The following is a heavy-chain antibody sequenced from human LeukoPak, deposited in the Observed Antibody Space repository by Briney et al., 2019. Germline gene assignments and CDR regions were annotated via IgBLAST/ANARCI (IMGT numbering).Heavy chain of an antibody. Sequence: GGSLRLSCAASGFTLSGSALHWVRQASGKGLEWVGRIRSKANSDATTYAASVKGRFTISRDNAKNSLYLQMNSLRAEDTAVYYCARGLNSYYYYYYMDVWGKGTTVTVSS. D-gene: IGHD4-23*01. J-gene: IGHJ6*03. V-gene: IGHV3-73*01. CDR1: GFTLSGSA. CDR2: IRSKANSDAT. CDR3: ARGLNSYYYYYYMDV.